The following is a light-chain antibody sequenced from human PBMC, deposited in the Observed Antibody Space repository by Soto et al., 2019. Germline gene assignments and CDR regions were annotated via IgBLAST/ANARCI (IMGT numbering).Light chain of an antibody. J-gene: IGKJ1*01. CDR3: QQYNSYPWT. V-gene: IGKV1-5*01. CDR1: QSLSSR. Sequence: IQMTQSPSTLSTHVGDRVTITCRASQSLSSRLAWYQQIPGKAPKLLIYDAFSLQSGVPSRFSGSGSGTEFSLTISSLQPDDFATYYCQQYNSYPWTFGQGTKVDIK. CDR2: DAF.